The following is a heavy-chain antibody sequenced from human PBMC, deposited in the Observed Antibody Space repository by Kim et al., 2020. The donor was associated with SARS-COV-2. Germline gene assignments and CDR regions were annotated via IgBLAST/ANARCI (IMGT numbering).Heavy chain of an antibody. CDR1: GFTFSSYA. Sequence: GGSLRLSCAASGFTFSSYAMSWVRQAPGKGLEWVSAISGSGGSTYYADSVKGRFTISRDNSKNTLYLQMNSLRAEDTAVYYCAKDGTVRGGWRSSFDYWGQGTLVTVSS. V-gene: IGHV3-23*01. CDR3: AKDGTVRGGWRSSFDY. J-gene: IGHJ4*02. D-gene: IGHD3-10*01. CDR2: ISGSGGST.